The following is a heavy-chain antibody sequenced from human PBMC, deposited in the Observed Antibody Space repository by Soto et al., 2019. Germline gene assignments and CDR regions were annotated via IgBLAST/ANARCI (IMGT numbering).Heavy chain of an antibody. CDR3: AKDRLSEGVAPPYFDY. V-gene: IGHV3-33*06. J-gene: IGHJ4*02. CDR1: GFSFNNHG. CDR2: IWYDGSYK. Sequence: GGSLRLSCAASGFSFNNHGMHWVRQAPGKGLEWVAVIWYDGSYKYYADSVKGRFTISRDNSKNTLYLQMNSLRAEDTAVYYCAKDRLSEGVAPPYFDYWGQGTLVTVSS. D-gene: IGHD3-3*01.